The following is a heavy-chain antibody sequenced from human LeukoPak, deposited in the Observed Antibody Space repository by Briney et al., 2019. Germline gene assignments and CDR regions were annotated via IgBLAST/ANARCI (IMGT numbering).Heavy chain of an antibody. Sequence: GGSLRLSCAASGFTFSTYPMSWVRQAPGMGPEWVSSLRVSGGSTYYADSVKGRFAISRDNAKNSLYLQMNSLRAEDTAVYYCARGTIIAHWGQGTLVTVSS. CDR1: GFTFSTYP. V-gene: IGHV3-23*01. CDR3: ARGTIIAH. D-gene: IGHD2-21*01. J-gene: IGHJ4*02. CDR2: LRVSGGST.